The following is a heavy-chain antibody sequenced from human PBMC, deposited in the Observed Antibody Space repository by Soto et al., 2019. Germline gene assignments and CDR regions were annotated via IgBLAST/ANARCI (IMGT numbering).Heavy chain of an antibody. D-gene: IGHD2-15*01. CDR2: ISGSGGST. J-gene: IGHJ6*02. CDR1: GFTFSSYA. Sequence: GWSLRLSCAASGFTFSSYAMSWVRQAPGKGLEWVSAISGSGGSTYYADSVKGRFTISRDNSKNTLYLQMNSLRVEDTAVYYCAKDLDSSHASVYYYGIDVWGQGTTVTVSS. V-gene: IGHV3-23*01. CDR3: AKDLDSSHASVYYYGIDV.